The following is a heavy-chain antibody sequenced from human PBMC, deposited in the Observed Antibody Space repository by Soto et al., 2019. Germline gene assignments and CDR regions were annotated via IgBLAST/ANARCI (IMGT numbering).Heavy chain of an antibody. J-gene: IGHJ6*02. CDR1: GGTFSSYA. CDR2: IIPIFGTA. Sequence: SVKGSCKASGGTFSSYAISWVRQAPGQGLELMGGIIPIFGTANYAQKFQGRVTITADESTSTAYMELSSLRSEDTAVYYCARDSSVAAAGTVYYGMDVWGQGTTVTGSS. V-gene: IGHV1-69*13. CDR3: ARDSSVAAAGTVYYGMDV. D-gene: IGHD6-13*01.